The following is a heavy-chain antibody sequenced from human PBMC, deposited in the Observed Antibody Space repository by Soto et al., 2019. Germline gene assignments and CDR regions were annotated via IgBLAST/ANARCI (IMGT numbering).Heavy chain of an antibody. CDR2: ISAYNGNT. Sequence: ASVKVSCKASGYTFTSYGISWVRQAPGQGLEWMGWISAYNGNTNYAQKLQGRVTMTTDTSTSTAYMELRSLRSDDTAVYYCARVRRSYYDFWSGYYTGMADYYYCMDVWGQGTTVTVSS. CDR3: ARVRRSYYDFWSGYYTGMADYYYCMDV. D-gene: IGHD3-3*01. CDR1: GYTFTSYG. J-gene: IGHJ6*02. V-gene: IGHV1-18*04.